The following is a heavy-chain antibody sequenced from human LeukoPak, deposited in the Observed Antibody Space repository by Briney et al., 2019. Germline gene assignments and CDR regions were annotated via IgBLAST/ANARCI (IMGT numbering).Heavy chain of an antibody. Sequence: PGGSLRLSCAASGFTFSSYSMNLVRQAPGKGLEWVSSISTGSSYIYYADSVKGRFTISRDNAKNSLYLQMNSLRAEDTAVYYCARDTDTASNDYWGQGTLVTVSS. CDR3: ARDTDTASNDY. CDR1: GFTFSSYS. V-gene: IGHV3-21*01. J-gene: IGHJ4*02. CDR2: ISTGSSYI. D-gene: IGHD5-18*01.